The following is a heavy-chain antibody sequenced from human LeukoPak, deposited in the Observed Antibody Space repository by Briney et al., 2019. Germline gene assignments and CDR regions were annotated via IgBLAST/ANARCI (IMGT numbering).Heavy chain of an antibody. CDR1: GYTFTSYG. Sequence: VASVKVSCKASGYTFTSYGVSWVRQAPGQGLEWMGWISAKKGNTDYAQKLQGRVTMTTDTSTSTAYMELRSLRSDDTAVYYCARDMYSSGRAPFDYWGQGTLVTVSS. CDR3: ARDMYSSGRAPFDY. CDR2: ISAKKGNT. D-gene: IGHD6-19*01. J-gene: IGHJ4*02. V-gene: IGHV1-18*01.